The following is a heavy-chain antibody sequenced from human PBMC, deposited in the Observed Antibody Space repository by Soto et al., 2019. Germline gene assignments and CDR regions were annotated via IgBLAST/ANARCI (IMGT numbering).Heavy chain of an antibody. J-gene: IGHJ6*02. Sequence: QVQLVESGGGVVQPVRSLRLSCAASGFTFSSYGMHWVRQAPGKGLEWVAVIWYDGSNKYYADSVKGRFTISRDNSNKKLYLQMNCLRADDTAVYYCASLPIAAAGDYYYYGMDVWRQGTTVTVSS. CDR2: IWYDGSNK. CDR1: GFTFSSYG. D-gene: IGHD6-13*01. V-gene: IGHV3-33*01. CDR3: ASLPIAAAGDYYYYGMDV.